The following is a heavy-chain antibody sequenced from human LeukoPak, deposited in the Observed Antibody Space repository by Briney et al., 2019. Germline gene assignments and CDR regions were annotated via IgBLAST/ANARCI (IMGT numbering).Heavy chain of an antibody. J-gene: IGHJ6*03. CDR2: INHSGST. CDR3: ARLPGGLNNYYYYYMDV. V-gene: IGHV4-34*01. Sequence: SETLSLTCAVYGGSFSGYYWSWIRQPPGKGLEWIGEINHSGSTNYNPSLKSRVTISVDTSKNQFSLKLSSVTAADTAVYYCARLPGGLNNYYYYYMDVWGKGTTVTVSS. CDR1: GGSFSGYY. D-gene: IGHD3-16*01.